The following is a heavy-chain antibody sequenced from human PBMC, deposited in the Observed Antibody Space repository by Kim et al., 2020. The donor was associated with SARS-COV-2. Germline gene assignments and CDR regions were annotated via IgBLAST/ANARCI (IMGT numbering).Heavy chain of an antibody. Sequence: SETLSLTCTVSGGSISSYYWSWIRQPPGKGLEWIWYIYYSGSTNYNPSLKSRVAMSVDTSTKQFSLKLSSVTATDTAVYYCAREGVYYDSTGYYFFDYWGQGTLVTVSS. D-gene: IGHD3-22*01. CDR2: IYYSGST. J-gene: IGHJ4*02. CDR1: GGSISSYY. V-gene: IGHV4-59*13. CDR3: AREGVYYDSTGYYFFDY.